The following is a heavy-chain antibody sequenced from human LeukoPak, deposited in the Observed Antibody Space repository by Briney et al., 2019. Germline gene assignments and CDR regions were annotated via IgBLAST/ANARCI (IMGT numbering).Heavy chain of an antibody. Sequence: SQSLSLTCAVYGGSFSGNYWSWIRQPPGRGLEWIGVIILSGSTNYNPSLKSRVTISVDTSKNQFSLKLSSVTAADTAVYYCVIITAGYDILTGYYGGYYFDYWGQGTLVTVSS. CDR2: IILSGST. CDR1: GGSFSGNY. J-gene: IGHJ4*02. V-gene: IGHV4-34*12. CDR3: VIITAGYDILTGYYGGYYFDY. D-gene: IGHD3-9*01.